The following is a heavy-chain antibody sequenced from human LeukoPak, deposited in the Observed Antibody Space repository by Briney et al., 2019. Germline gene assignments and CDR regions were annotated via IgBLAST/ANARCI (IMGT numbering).Heavy chain of an antibody. Sequence: SETLSLTCTVSGGSISSSSYYWGWIRQPPGKGLEWIGSIYYSGSTYYNPSLKSRVTISVDTSKNQFSLKLSSVTAADTAVYYCARNPGGATISFFDYWGQGTLVTVSS. CDR3: ARNPGGATISFFDY. V-gene: IGHV4-39*01. CDR1: GGSISSSSYY. CDR2: IYYSGST. D-gene: IGHD5-12*01. J-gene: IGHJ4*02.